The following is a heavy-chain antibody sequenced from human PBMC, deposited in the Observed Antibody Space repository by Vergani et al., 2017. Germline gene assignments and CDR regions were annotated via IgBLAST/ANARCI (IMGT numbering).Heavy chain of an antibody. J-gene: IGHJ2*01. CDR2: IYNSGNG. CDR3: ASGKYYSGSTPHFRGRYLDV. V-gene: IGHV4-39*01. Sequence: QMQLQESGPGLVKASETLSLTCTVSGDSIISRSYYWGWIRQPPGKGLEWCGSIYNSGNGDSSSSLKTRITISADTSKNQFSLSLTSVTAADTSVYYCASGKYYSGSTPHFRGRYLDVWGRGTLVTVPS. D-gene: IGHD3-16*01. CDR1: GDSIISRSYY.